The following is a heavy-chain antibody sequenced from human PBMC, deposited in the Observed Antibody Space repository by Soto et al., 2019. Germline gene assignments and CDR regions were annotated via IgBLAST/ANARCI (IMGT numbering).Heavy chain of an antibody. CDR2: IYYSGST. CDR1: GGPISSYY. V-gene: IGHV4-59*01. CDR3: ASFIVVVPAAERKGMDV. D-gene: IGHD2-2*01. Sequence: SETLSLTCTVSGGPISSYYWSWIRQPPGKGLEWIGYIYYSGSTNYNPSLKSRVTISVDTSKNQFSLKLSSVTAADTAVYYCASFIVVVPAAERKGMDVWGKGTTVTVSS. J-gene: IGHJ6*04.